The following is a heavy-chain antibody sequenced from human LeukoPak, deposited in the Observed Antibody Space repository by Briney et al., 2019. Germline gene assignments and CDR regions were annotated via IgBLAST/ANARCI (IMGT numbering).Heavy chain of an antibody. Sequence: ASVKVSCKASGYTFTSYAMNWVRQAPGQGLEWMGWINTNTGNPTYAQGFTGRFVFSLDTSVSTAYLQISSLKAEDTAVYHCARDVGWLQLGGDAFDIWGQGTMVTVSS. CDR3: ARDVGWLQLGGDAFDI. J-gene: IGHJ3*02. CDR2: INTNTGNP. V-gene: IGHV7-4-1*02. CDR1: GYTFTSYA. D-gene: IGHD5-24*01.